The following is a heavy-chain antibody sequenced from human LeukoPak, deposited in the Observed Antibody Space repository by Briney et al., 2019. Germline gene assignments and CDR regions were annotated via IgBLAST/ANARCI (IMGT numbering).Heavy chain of an antibody. CDR2: IRSDGSDK. J-gene: IGHJ5*02. CDR3: AKPSSITIFGVDHNYFDP. Sequence: GGSLRLSCAASGFTFSSYGMHWVRQPPGEGLEWVAFIRSDGSDKYYADSVKGRFTISRDNSKNTLYLQMNSLRAEDTAVYYCAKPSSITIFGVDHNYFDPWGQGTLVSVSS. D-gene: IGHD3-3*01. CDR1: GFTFSSYG. V-gene: IGHV3-30*02.